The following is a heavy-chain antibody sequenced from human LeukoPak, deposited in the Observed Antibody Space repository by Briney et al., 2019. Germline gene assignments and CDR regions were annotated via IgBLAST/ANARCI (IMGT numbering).Heavy chain of an antibody. V-gene: IGHV3-66*01. CDR3: ARVIVGANYFDC. J-gene: IGHJ4*02. Sequence: GGSQRLSCTGSGFTFGDYAMSWVRQAPGKGLEWVSFIYNGDTTYYADSVKGRFIISRDNSKNTLYLQMNSLRAEDTALYYCARVIVGANYFDCWGQGTLVTVSS. CDR2: IYNGDTT. CDR1: GFTFGDYA. D-gene: IGHD1-26*01.